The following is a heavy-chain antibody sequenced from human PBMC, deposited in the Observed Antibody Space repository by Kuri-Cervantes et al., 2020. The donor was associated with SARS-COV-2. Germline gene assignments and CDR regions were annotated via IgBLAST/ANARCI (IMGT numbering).Heavy chain of an antibody. V-gene: IGHV3-23*01. D-gene: IGHD3-22*01. CDR2: ITGGGGNT. J-gene: IGHJ4*02. CDR3: AGEARDYYDTSGYLDY. Sequence: GEPLKISCAASGFTFSNYAMTWVRQAPGKGLDWVSTITGGGGNTYYADSVKGRFAISRDNSKNTLYLQINSLSAEDTAVYACAGEARDYYDTSGYLDYWGQGFLVTVSS. CDR1: GFTFSNYA.